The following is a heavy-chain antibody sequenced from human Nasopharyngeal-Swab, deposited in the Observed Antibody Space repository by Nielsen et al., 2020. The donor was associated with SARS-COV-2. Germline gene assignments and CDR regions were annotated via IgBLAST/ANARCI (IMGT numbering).Heavy chain of an antibody. Sequence: GESLKISCAASGFTFSNAWMSWVRQAPGKGLEWVGRIKSKTDGGTTDYAAPVKGRFTIPRDDSKNTLYLQMNSLKTEDTAVYYCTTDLGIPGDYWGQGTLVTVSS. V-gene: IGHV3-15*01. CDR3: TTDLGIPGDY. CDR1: GFTFSNAW. D-gene: IGHD5-18*01. J-gene: IGHJ4*02. CDR2: IKSKTDGGTT.